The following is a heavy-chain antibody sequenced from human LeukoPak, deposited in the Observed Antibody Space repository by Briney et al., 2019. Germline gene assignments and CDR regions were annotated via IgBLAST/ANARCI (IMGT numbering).Heavy chain of an antibody. D-gene: IGHD5-18*01. CDR1: GFTFTSYA. CDR3: AKDREDSAMISGVFDL. V-gene: IGHV3-23*01. Sequence: PGGSLTLSCEASGFTFTSYAMTWVRQAPGKGLEWVSGISGSGGHTYNADSVEGRFIISRDNSKNTVSLQLSSLRVEDTAVYFCAKDREDSAMISGVFDLWGRGTLVTVSS. J-gene: IGHJ2*01. CDR2: ISGSGGHT.